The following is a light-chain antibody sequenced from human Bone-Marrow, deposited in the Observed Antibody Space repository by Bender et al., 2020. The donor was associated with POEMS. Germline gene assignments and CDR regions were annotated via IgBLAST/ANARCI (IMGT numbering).Light chain of an antibody. CDR1: SSDVGAFNY. V-gene: IGLV2-14*01. J-gene: IGLJ2*01. Sequence: QSALTQPASVSGSPGQSITISCTGTSSDVGAFNYVSWYQQHPGTAPKLIIFEVSNRPSGVSNRFSGSKSGNTASLTISGLQAEDEADYFCSSYTTSITVVFGGGTRVTVL. CDR2: EVS. CDR3: SSYTTSITVV.